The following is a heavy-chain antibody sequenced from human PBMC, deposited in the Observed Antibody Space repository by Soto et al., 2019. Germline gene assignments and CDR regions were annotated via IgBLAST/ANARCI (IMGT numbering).Heavy chain of an antibody. J-gene: IGHJ4*02. V-gene: IGHV3-21*01. CDR2: ISSSSSYI. Sequence: EVQLVESGGGLVKPGGSLRLSCAASGFTFSSYSMNWVCQAPGKGLEWVSSISSSSSYIYYADSVKGRFTISRDNAKNSLYLQINSLRAEDTAVYYCARVVDYYDSSGDYWGQGTLVTVSS. D-gene: IGHD3-22*01. CDR3: ARVVDYYDSSGDY. CDR1: GFTFSSYS.